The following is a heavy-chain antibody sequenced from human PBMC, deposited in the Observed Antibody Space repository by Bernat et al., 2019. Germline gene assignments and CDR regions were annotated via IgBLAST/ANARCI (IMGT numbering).Heavy chain of an antibody. D-gene: IGHD6-6*01. Sequence: EVQLVESGGGLVQPGGSLRLSCAASGFTFSSYAMNWVRQAPGKGLEWVSGISDSGRTTYNADSVKDRFTISRDNSKNMLYLQMDSLRAEDTAVYYCAKREYFSSFDYWGQGTLVTVSS. CDR1: GFTFSSYA. CDR2: ISDSGRTT. CDR3: AKREYFSSFDY. V-gene: IGHV3-23*04. J-gene: IGHJ4*02.